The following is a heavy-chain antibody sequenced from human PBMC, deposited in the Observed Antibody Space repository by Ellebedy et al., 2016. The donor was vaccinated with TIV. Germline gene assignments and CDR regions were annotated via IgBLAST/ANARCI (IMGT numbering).Heavy chain of an antibody. CDR1: GFTFDDYA. CDR2: ISWNSGSI. Sequence: SLKISCAASGFTFDDYAMHWVRQAPGKGLEWVSDISWNSGSIGYADSVKGRFTISRDNAKNSLYLQMNSLRAEDTALYYCAKDIRAATAGYYYSYYMDVWGEGTTVTVSS. V-gene: IGHV3-9*01. D-gene: IGHD6-25*01. J-gene: IGHJ6*03. CDR3: AKDIRAATAGYYYSYYMDV.